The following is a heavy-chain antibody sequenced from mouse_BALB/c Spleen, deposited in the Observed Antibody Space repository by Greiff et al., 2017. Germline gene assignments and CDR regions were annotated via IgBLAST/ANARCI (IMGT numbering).Heavy chain of an antibody. CDR1: GYSFTGYY. CDR3: ARGGSSNMITTGY. V-gene: IGHV1S34*01. J-gene: IGHJ4*01. CDR2: ISCYNGAT. Sequence: LVKTGASVKISCKASGYSFTGYYMHWVKQSHGKSLEWIGYISCYNGATSYNQKFKGKATFTVDTSSSTAYMQFNSLTSEDSAVYYCARGGSSNMITTGYWGQGTSVTVSS. D-gene: IGHD2-4*01.